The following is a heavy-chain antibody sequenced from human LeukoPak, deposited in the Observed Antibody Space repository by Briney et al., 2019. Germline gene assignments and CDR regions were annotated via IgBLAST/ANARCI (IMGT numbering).Heavy chain of an antibody. Sequence: SETLSLTCTVSGGSIRSYWSWIRQPAGKGLEWIGRIYGSGSTDYSPSLKSRVTISVGTSKNQFSLKLSSVTAADTAVYYCARLSGYDWESFYDYWGQGTLVTVSS. CDR3: ARLSGYDWESFYDY. V-gene: IGHV4-4*07. CDR2: IYGSGST. CDR1: GGSIRSY. J-gene: IGHJ4*02. D-gene: IGHD5-12*01.